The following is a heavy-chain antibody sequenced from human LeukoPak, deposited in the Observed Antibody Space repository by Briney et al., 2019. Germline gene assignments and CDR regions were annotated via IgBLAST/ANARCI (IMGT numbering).Heavy chain of an antibody. Sequence: GGSLRLSCAAPGFTFSSYEMNWVRQAPGKGLEWVSYISSSGSTIYYADSVKGRFTISTDNAKNSLYLQMKSLRAEDTAVYYCARMNISSDYWGQGTLVTVSS. D-gene: IGHD6-6*01. V-gene: IGHV3-48*03. CDR3: ARMNISSDY. CDR1: GFTFSSYE. J-gene: IGHJ4*02. CDR2: ISSSGSTI.